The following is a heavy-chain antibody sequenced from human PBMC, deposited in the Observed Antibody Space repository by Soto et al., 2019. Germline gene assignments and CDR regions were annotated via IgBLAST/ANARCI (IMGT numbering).Heavy chain of an antibody. CDR2: IRGDGGAT. CDR3: AKDRRGGEYPAFDL. Sequence: EVQLLESGGGLVQPGGFLRLTCAASGFSVSDYDMGWVRQAPGKGLEWVSLIRGDGGATYYAASVEGRLTTSRDTSENTVYLDMNYLRAEDTDLYYCAKDRRGGEYPAFDLWGQGTMVTVSS. D-gene: IGHD2-21*01. CDR1: GFSVSDYD. J-gene: IGHJ3*01. V-gene: IGHV3-23*01.